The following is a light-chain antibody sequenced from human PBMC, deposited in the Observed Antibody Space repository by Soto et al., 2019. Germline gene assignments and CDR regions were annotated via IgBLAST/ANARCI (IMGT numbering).Light chain of an antibody. Sequence: EIVMTQSPATLSVSPGERATLSCRASQSVSSNLAWYQQKPGQAPRLLIYGASTRATGIPARFSGSWSGTEFTLTISSLQSEDFAVYYCQQYNNWQYTFGQGTKLEIK. V-gene: IGKV3-15*01. CDR1: QSVSSN. J-gene: IGKJ2*01. CDR3: QQYNNWQYT. CDR2: GAS.